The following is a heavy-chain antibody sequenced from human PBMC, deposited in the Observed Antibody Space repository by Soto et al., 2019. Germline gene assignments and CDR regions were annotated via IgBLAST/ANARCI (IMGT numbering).Heavy chain of an antibody. CDR3: ARGYSSGWYYYGMDV. Sequence: PSETLSLTCTVSGGSISSSSYYWGWIRQPPGKGLEWIGSIYYSGSTYYNPSLKSRVTISVDTFKNQFSLKLSSVTAADTAVYYCARGYSSGWYYYGMDVWGQGTTVTVSS. CDR1: GGSISSSSYY. V-gene: IGHV4-39*01. D-gene: IGHD6-19*01. J-gene: IGHJ6*02. CDR2: IYYSGST.